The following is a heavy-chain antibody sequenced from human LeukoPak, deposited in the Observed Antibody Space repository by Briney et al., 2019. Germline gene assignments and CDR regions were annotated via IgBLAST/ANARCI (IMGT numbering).Heavy chain of an antibody. CDR3: ARQHMGYSSRNGMDV. Sequence: SETLSLTCTVSGGSISSYYWSWIRQPPGKGLEWIGYIYYSGSTNYNPSLKSRVTISVDASKNQFSLKLSSVTAADTAVYYCARQHMGYSSRNGMDVWGQGTTVTVSS. D-gene: IGHD6-19*01. V-gene: IGHV4-59*01. J-gene: IGHJ6*02. CDR1: GGSISSYY. CDR2: IYYSGST.